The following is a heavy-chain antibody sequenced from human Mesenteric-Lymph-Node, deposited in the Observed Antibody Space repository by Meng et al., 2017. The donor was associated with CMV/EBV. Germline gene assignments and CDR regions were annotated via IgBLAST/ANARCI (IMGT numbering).Heavy chain of an antibody. D-gene: IGHD5-24*01. J-gene: IGHJ4*02. CDR1: FSMSSDFG. V-gene: IGHV1-18*01. CDR3: ARLLFLGRLPTS. Sequence: ASVKVSFKASFSMSSDFGITWVRQAPGQGLEWMGWISSYTGDTKYAENLQGRLTMTIDTSTNVAYMDLRSLRSDDTAVYYCARLLFLGRLPTSWGQGTLVTVSS. CDR2: ISSYTGDT.